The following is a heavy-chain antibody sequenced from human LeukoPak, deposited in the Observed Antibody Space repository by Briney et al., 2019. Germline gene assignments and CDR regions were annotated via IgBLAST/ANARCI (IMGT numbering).Heavy chain of an antibody. V-gene: IGHV1-69*05. D-gene: IGHD6-6*01. Sequence: GSSVKVSCKASGGTFSSYAISWVRQAPGQGLEWMGGIIPIFGTANYAQKFQGRVTITTDESTSTAYMELSSLRSEDTAVYYCAREKGIAARRGFDYWGQGTLVTVSS. CDR1: GGTFSSYA. CDR3: AREKGIAARRGFDY. J-gene: IGHJ4*02. CDR2: IIPIFGTA.